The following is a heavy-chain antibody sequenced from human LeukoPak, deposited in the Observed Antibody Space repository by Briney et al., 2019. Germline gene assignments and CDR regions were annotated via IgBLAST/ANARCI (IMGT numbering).Heavy chain of an antibody. J-gene: IGHJ4*01. CDR1: GGSISSGDYY. CDR3: ARGSVWSGYP. CDR2: IYYSGSA. Sequence: SETLSLTCTVSGGSISSGDYYWSWIRQPPGKGLEWIGYIYYSGSAYYNPSLKSRVTISVDTSKNQFSLKLSSVTAADTAVYYCARGSVWSGYPWGQGTLVTVSS. V-gene: IGHV4-30-4*01. D-gene: IGHD3-3*01.